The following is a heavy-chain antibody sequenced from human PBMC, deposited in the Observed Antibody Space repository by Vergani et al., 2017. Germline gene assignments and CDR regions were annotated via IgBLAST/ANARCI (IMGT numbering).Heavy chain of an antibody. CDR1: GFTFSSYA. Sequence: QVQLVESGGGVVQPGRSLRLSCAASGFTFSSYAMHWVRQAPGKGLEWVAVISYDGSNKYYADSVKGRFTISRDNYKNTLYLQMNSLRAEDTAVYYCASDGSGSARDYYYYYYMDVWGKGTTVTVSS. CDR3: ASDGSGSARDYYYYYYMDV. CDR2: ISYDGSNK. V-gene: IGHV3-30-3*01. J-gene: IGHJ6*03. D-gene: IGHD1-26*01.